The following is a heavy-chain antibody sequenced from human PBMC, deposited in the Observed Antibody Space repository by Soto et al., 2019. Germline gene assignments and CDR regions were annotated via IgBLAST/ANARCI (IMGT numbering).Heavy chain of an antibody. V-gene: IGHV3-21*01. CDR3: ARDCSSTSCHDAFDI. CDR2: ISSSSSYI. Sequence: GGSLRLSCAASGFTFSSYSMSWVRQAPGKGLEWVSSISSSSSYIYYADSVKGRFTISRDNAKNSLYLQMNSLRAEDTAVYYCARDCSSTSCHDAFDIWGQGTMVTVSS. D-gene: IGHD2-2*01. CDR1: GFTFSSYS. J-gene: IGHJ3*02.